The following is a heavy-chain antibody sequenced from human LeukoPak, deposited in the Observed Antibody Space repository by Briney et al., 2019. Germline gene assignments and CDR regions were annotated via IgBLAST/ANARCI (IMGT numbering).Heavy chain of an antibody. D-gene: IGHD2-8*01. Sequence: GGSLRLSCAASGFSFSDYAMIWVRQAPGKGLVWVSRINSDGSSTSYADSVKGRFTISRDNAKNTVYLQMNSLRAEDTAVYYCATSRTFDYWGQGTLVTVSS. CDR1: GFSFSDYA. CDR2: INSDGSST. V-gene: IGHV3-74*01. CDR3: ATSRTFDY. J-gene: IGHJ4*02.